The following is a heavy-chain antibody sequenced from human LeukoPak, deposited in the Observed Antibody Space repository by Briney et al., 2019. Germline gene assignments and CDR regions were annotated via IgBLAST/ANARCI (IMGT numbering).Heavy chain of an antibody. CDR3: ARGHYDFWSGRAGNWFDP. CDR1: GYTFTGYY. Sequence: ASVKVSCKASGYTFTGYYMHWVRQAPGQGLEWMGWMNPNSGNTGYAQKFQGRVTMTRNTSISTAYMELSSLRSEDTAVYYCARGHYDFWSGRAGNWFDPWGQGTLVTVSS. CDR2: MNPNSGNT. V-gene: IGHV1-8*02. D-gene: IGHD3-3*01. J-gene: IGHJ5*02.